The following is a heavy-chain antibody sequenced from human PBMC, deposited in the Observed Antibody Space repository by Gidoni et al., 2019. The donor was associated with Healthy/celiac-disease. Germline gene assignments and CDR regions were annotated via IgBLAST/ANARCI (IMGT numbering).Heavy chain of an antibody. CDR1: GFTFSSYD. CDR3: ARGAQTGTTSYSYYYMDV. CDR2: IGTAGDT. D-gene: IGHD1-1*01. J-gene: IGHJ6*03. V-gene: IGHV3-13*01. Sequence: EVQLVESGGGLVQPGGSLRLSCAASGFTFSSYDMHWVRQATGKGLEWVSAIGTAGDTYYPGSVKGRFTISRENAKNSLYLQMNSLRAGDTAVYYCARGAQTGTTSYSYYYMDVWGKGTTVTVSS.